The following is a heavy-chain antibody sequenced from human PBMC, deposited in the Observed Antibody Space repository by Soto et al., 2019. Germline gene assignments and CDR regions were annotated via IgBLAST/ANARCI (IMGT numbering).Heavy chain of an antibody. V-gene: IGHV3-21*01. Sequence: GGSLRLSCAASGFTFTSHSMAWVRQAPGKGLEWVSSINSRSDYIFYAESVKGRFAISKDSAEDSLYLQMNRLRAEDTAIYYCGREGSCRDYVGFPDYWGQGTLVNVSS. J-gene: IGHJ4*02. CDR2: INSRSDYI. D-gene: IGHD2-21*01. CDR1: GFTFTSHS. CDR3: GREGSCRDYVGFPDY.